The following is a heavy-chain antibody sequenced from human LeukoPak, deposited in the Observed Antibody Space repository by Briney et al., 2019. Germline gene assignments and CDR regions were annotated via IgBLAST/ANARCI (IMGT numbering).Heavy chain of an antibody. V-gene: IGHV4-59*06. CDR3: ARDYGDYVGGYFDY. CDR1: GGSISSYY. CDR2: IYYSGST. Sequence: SETLSLTCTVSGGSISSYYWSWIRQRPGKGLEWIGYIYYSGSTYYNPSLKSRVTISVDTSKNQFSLKLSSVTAADTAVYYCARDYGDYVGGYFDYWGQGTLVTVSS. D-gene: IGHD4-17*01. J-gene: IGHJ4*02.